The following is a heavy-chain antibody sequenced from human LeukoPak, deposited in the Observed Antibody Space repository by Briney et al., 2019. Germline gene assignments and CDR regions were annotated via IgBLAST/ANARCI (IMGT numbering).Heavy chain of an antibody. Sequence: SETLSLTCTVSGGSISSYCWSWIRQPPGKGLEWIGYIYYSGSTNYNPSLKSRVTISVDTSKNQFSLKLSSVTAADTAVYYCASTTVTSFDAFDIWGQGTMVTVSS. D-gene: IGHD4-17*01. V-gene: IGHV4-59*08. CDR3: ASTTVTSFDAFDI. J-gene: IGHJ3*02. CDR2: IYYSGST. CDR1: GGSISSYC.